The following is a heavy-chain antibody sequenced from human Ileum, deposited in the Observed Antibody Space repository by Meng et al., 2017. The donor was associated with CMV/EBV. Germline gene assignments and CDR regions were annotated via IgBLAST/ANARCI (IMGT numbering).Heavy chain of an antibody. CDR2: IYYSGST. J-gene: IGHJ4*02. V-gene: IGHV4-30-4*08. CDR3: AREIPSSSWYYLDY. Sequence: VQREEPGRGPGKPSHSLSLTCTVSGCSISSGDYYWSWIRQPPGKGLEWIGYIYYSGSTYYNPSLKSRVTISVDTSKNQFSLKLSSVTAADTAVYYCAREIPSSSWYYLDYWGQGTLVTVSS. CDR1: GCSISSGDYY. D-gene: IGHD6-13*01.